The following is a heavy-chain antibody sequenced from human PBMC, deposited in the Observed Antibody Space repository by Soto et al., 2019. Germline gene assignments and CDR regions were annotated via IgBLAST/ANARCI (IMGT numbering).Heavy chain of an antibody. Sequence: SETLSLTCTVSGGSISSGGYYWSWIRQHPGQGLEWIGYIYYSGSTYYNPSLKSRVTISVDTSKNQFSLKLSSVTAADTAVYYCARDGGWGSTTANGMDVWGQGTTVTVSS. CDR3: ARDGGWGSTTANGMDV. D-gene: IGHD4-17*01. V-gene: IGHV4-31*03. CDR2: IYYSGST. CDR1: GGSISSGGYY. J-gene: IGHJ6*02.